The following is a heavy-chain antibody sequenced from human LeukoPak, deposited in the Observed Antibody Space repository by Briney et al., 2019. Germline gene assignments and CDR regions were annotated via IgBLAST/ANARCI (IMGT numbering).Heavy chain of an antibody. Sequence: SETLSRTCTVSGGSISSYYWSWIRQPPGKGLEWIGYIYYSGTTNYNPSLKSRVTISVDTSKNQFSLKLSSVTAADTAVYYCARDRGSAGGFDYWGQGTPVTVSS. J-gene: IGHJ4*02. CDR2: IYYSGTT. D-gene: IGHD2-15*01. V-gene: IGHV4-59*01. CDR3: ARDRGSAGGFDY. CDR1: GGSISSYY.